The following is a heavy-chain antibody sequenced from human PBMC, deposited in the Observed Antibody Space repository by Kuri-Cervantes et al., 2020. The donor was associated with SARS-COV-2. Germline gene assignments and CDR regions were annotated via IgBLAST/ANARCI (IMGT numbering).Heavy chain of an antibody. CDR2: VIPLFPTS. CDR3: AREGMTTVSLRYYYGMDV. V-gene: IGHV1-69*06. CDR1: GYTFTGYY. J-gene: IGHJ6*02. Sequence: SVKVSCKASGYTFTGYYMHWVRQAPGQGLEWMGGVIPLFPTSDYAQKFQGRVTITADKSTSTAYMELSSLRSEDTAVYYCAREGMTTVSLRYYYGMDVWGQGTTVTVSS. D-gene: IGHD4-11*01.